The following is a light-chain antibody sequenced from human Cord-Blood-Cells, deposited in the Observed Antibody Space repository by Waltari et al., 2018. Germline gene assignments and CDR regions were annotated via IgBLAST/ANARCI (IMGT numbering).Light chain of an antibody. J-gene: IGLJ3*02. CDR3: SSYTSSSTWV. CDR1: SSDVGSYTL. V-gene: IGLV2-18*02. CDR2: DVS. Sequence: QSALTHPPSVSGSPGQSVTISCPGTSSDVGSYTLVSWYHQPPGTAPKLMIYDVSNRHSGVPDGFSGSKAGNAAALTISGLQAEDEAYYYCSSYTSSSTWVFGGGTKLTVL.